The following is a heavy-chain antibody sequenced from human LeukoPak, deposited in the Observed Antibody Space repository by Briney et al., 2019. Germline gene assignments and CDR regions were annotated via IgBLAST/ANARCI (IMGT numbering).Heavy chain of an antibody. D-gene: IGHD3-10*01. CDR3: ARGGFTVPDAFDI. CDR2: INPSGGST. Sequence: ASVKVSCKASGYTFTNFGISWVRQAPGQGLEWMGIINPSGGSTSYAQKFQGRVTMTRDTSTSTAYMELRSLRSDNTAVYYCARGGFTVPDAFDIWGQGTMVTVSS. J-gene: IGHJ3*02. CDR1: GYTFTNFG. V-gene: IGHV1-46*01.